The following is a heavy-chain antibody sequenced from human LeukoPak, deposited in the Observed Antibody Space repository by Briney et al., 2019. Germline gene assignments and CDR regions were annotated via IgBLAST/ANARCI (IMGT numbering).Heavy chain of an antibody. Sequence: GGSLRLSCAASGFTFDDYAMHWVRQAPGKGLEWVSGISWNSGSIGYADSVKGRFTISRDNAKNTLYLQMNSLRAEDTAVYYCAREGDYYDSSGYSAAEYFQHWGQGTLVTVSS. CDR2: ISWNSGSI. CDR1: GFTFDDYA. CDR3: AREGDYYDSSGYSAAEYFQH. J-gene: IGHJ1*01. D-gene: IGHD3-22*01. V-gene: IGHV3-9*01.